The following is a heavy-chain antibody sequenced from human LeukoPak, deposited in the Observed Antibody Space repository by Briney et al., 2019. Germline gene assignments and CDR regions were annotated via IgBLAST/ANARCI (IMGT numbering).Heavy chain of an antibody. CDR2: ISCSGGST. Sequence: PGGSVRLSCAGCGFTFSSYAMSGVRQAPGKGLEGVAAISCSGGSTYYADSVKGRFTISRDNSKNTLYLQMNSLRAEDTAVYYCAKPQEQWQLLSIDYWGQGTLVPVSS. CDR1: GFTFSSYA. CDR3: AKPQEQWQLLSIDY. V-gene: IGHV3-23*01. J-gene: IGHJ4*02. D-gene: IGHD1-26*01.